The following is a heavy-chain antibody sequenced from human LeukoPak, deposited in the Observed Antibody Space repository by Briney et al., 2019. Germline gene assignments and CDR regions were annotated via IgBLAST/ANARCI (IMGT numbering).Heavy chain of an antibody. J-gene: IGHJ3*02. Sequence: PSQTLSLTCTVSGGSISSGSYYWSWIRQPAGKGLEWIGRIYTSGSTNYNPSLKSRVTISVDTSKNQFSLKLSSVTAADTAVYYCARAALGYCSSTSCLDAFDIWGQGTMVTVSS. V-gene: IGHV4-61*02. CDR1: GGSISSGSYY. CDR3: ARAALGYCSSTSCLDAFDI. CDR2: IYTSGST. D-gene: IGHD2-2*01.